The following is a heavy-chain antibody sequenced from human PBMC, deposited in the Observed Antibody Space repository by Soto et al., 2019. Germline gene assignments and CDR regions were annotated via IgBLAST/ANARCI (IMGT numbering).Heavy chain of an antibody. CDR1: RCTFRSYA. D-gene: IGHD5-18*01. J-gene: IGHJ4*02. V-gene: IGHV1-69*13. Sequence: ASVKVSCKPSRCTFRSYAISWVRQAPGQGLEWMGGIISIFGTANYAQKFQGRVTIAADEYTSTAYMVLSSLRSEDTVVYYCASGDNTAMVAYYFDYWGQGTLVTVSS. CDR2: IISIFGTA. CDR3: ASGDNTAMVAYYFDY.